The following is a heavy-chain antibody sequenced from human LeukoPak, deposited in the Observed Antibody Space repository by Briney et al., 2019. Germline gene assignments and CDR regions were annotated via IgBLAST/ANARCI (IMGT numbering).Heavy chain of an antibody. CDR1: GGSFSGYY. V-gene: IGHV4-34*01. CDR3: ARGPYYYDSSGYYSPLTFDY. J-gene: IGHJ4*02. D-gene: IGHD3-22*01. Sequence: SETLSLTCTVYGGSFSGYYWSWIRQPPGKGLEWIGEINHSGSTNYNPSLKSRVTISVDTSENQFSLKLSSVTAADTAVYYCARGPYYYDSSGYYSPLTFDYWGQGTLVTVSS. CDR2: INHSGST.